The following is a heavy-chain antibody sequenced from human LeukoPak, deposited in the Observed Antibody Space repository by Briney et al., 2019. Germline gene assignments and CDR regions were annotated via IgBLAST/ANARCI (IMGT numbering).Heavy chain of an antibody. J-gene: IGHJ3*02. D-gene: IGHD4-17*01. CDR1: GGSFRGDY. Sequence: PSQRLSPTCAVYGGSFRGDYCGWLRKTQGKGLEWIGEINHSGSTNYNPSLKSRVTISVDTSKNQFSLKLSSVTAADTAVYYCGNENYGDGAFDIWGQGTMVTVSS. CDR3: GNENYGDGAFDI. V-gene: IGHV4-34*01. CDR2: INHSGST.